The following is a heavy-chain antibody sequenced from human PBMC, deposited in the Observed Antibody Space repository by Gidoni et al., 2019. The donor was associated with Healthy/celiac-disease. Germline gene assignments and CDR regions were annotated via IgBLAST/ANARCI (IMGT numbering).Heavy chain of an antibody. Sequence: EVQLVESGGGLVQPGGSLRLSCAASGFTFSSYDMHWVRQATGKGLEWVSAIGTAGDTYYPGSVKGRFNISRENAKNSLYLQMNSLRAGDTAVYYCARGGGMATIHTAFDIWGQGTMVTVSS. J-gene: IGHJ3*02. CDR2: IGTAGDT. CDR3: ARGGGMATIHTAFDI. CDR1: GFTFSSYD. D-gene: IGHD5-12*01. V-gene: IGHV3-13*04.